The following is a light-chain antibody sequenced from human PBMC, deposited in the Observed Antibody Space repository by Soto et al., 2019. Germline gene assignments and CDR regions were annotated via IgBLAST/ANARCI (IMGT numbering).Light chain of an antibody. CDR3: CSYAGYSTSAV. CDR1: SSDVGSYNL. Sequence: QSALTQPASVSGSPGRSITISCTGTSSDVGSYNLVSWYQQHPGKAPKVIIYEGGKRPSGVSNRFSGSKSGITASLTISGLQAEDEADYYCCSYAGYSTSAVFGGGTKLTVL. J-gene: IGLJ2*01. CDR2: EGG. V-gene: IGLV2-23*01.